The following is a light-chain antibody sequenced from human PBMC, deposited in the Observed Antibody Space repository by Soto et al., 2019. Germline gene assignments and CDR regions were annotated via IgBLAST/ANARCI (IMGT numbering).Light chain of an antibody. CDR3: QQSFTTPLT. V-gene: IGKV1-39*01. J-gene: IGKJ4*01. CDR2: VAS. CDR1: QSIGRF. Sequence: DIQMTQSPSSLSASVGDRVTITCRASQSIGRFLNWHQQKPGKAPNVLINVASTLRSGVPSRFSGSGSGTDFNLTINSLQPEDFATYFCQQSFTTPLTFGGGTMVDIK.